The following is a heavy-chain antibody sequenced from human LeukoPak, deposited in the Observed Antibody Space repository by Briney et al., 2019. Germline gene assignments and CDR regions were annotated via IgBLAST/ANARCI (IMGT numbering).Heavy chain of an antibody. Sequence: ASVKVSCKASGYTFTSYYMHWVRQATGQGLEWVGIINPSVGSTSYAPKLQGRVTMTRDTSTNTVYMELSSLRSEDTAVYYCARAPANYGIDDYWGQGTLVTVSS. CDR1: GYTFTSYY. CDR2: INPSVGST. J-gene: IGHJ4*02. CDR3: ARAPANYGIDDY. V-gene: IGHV1-46*04. D-gene: IGHD3-16*01.